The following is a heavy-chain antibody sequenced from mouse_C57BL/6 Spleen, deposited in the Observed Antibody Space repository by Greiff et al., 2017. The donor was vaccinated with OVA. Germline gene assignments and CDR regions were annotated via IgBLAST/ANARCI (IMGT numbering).Heavy chain of an antibody. D-gene: IGHD6-1*01. CDR2: IRPNSGST. Sequence: QVQLQQPGAELVKPGASVKLSCKASGYTFTSYWMHWVKQRPGQGLEWIGMIRPNSGSTNYNEKFKSKATLTVDKSSSTAYMQLSSLTSEDSAVYYCARSECDYMDYWGQGTTLTVSS. V-gene: IGHV1-64*01. CDR3: ARSECDYMDY. CDR1: GYTFTSYW. J-gene: IGHJ2*01.